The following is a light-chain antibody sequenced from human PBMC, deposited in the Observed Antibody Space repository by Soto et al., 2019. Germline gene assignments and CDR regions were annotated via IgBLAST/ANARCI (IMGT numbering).Light chain of an antibody. Sequence: EIVLTQSPATLSVSAGGTVTLSCRASQSIRTNVAWYQRIPGQAPRLLVYGASTRATSVPARFSGSGSEIEYTLTIGSLQSEDSAFYYCQQYFNWPLTWTFGPGTKVQIK. CDR1: QSIRTN. V-gene: IGKV3-15*01. J-gene: IGKJ3*01. CDR2: GAS. CDR3: QQYFNWPLTWT.